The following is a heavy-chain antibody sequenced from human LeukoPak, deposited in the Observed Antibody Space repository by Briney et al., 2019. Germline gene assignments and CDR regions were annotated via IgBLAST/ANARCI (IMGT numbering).Heavy chain of an antibody. V-gene: IGHV4-59*01. D-gene: IGHD3-10*01. J-gene: IGHJ5*01. CDR2: IYFSGST. Sequence: SETLSLTCTVSGGSFSSNYWGYICQPPGKGLEWIGCIYFSGSTNYNPSLKSRVTISIYTSKNQFSLKLSSMSAADTAVYYCARVGPYYGSGSFDFWGQGTLVTVSS. CDR3: ARVGPYYGSGSFDF. CDR1: GGSFSSNY.